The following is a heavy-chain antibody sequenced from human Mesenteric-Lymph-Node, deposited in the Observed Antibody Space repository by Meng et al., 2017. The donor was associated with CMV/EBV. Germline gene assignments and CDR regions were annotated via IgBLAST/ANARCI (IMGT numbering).Heavy chain of an antibody. D-gene: IGHD3-3*01. V-gene: IGHV3-7*01. J-gene: IGHJ4*02. CDR1: GFTFSSYW. CDR2: IKQDGSEK. CDR3: ARGEYDFWSGYQAIDY. Sequence: GESLKISCAASGFTFSSYWMSWVRQAPGKGLEWVANIKQDGSEKYYVDSVKGRFTISRDNAKNSLYLQMNSLRAEDTAVYYCARGEYDFWSGYQAIDYWGQGTLVTVSS.